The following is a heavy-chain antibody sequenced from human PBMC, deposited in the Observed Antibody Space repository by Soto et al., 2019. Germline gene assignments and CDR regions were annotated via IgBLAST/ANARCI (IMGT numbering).Heavy chain of an antibody. CDR3: ARDHVLYGDPDYYYYYYGMDV. CDR1: GFTFSDYY. Sequence: LRLSCAASGFTFSDYYMSWIRQAPGKGLEWVSYISSSGSTIYYADSVKGRFTISRDNAKNSLYLQMNSLRAEDTAVYYCARDHVLYGDPDYYYYYYGMDVWGQGTTVTVSS. V-gene: IGHV3-11*01. J-gene: IGHJ6*02. D-gene: IGHD4-17*01. CDR2: ISSSGSTI.